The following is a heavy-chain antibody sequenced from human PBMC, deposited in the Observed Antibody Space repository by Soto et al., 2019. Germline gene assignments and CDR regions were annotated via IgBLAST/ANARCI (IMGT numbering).Heavy chain of an antibody. CDR2: VTPSGSGQ. J-gene: IGHJ4*02. V-gene: IGHV1-46*01. Sequence: QVQLVQSGAEVKKPGASVRVSCKASGYTFTSYHIHWVRQAPGQGLEWMGRVTPSGSGQDYAQRFQGGVTMTRDTSTRTVYMELSSLRSEDTAVYYCARPEGYGSGSYYFDYWGQGTPVTVSS. D-gene: IGHD3-10*01. CDR3: ARPEGYGSGSYYFDY. CDR1: GYTFTSYH.